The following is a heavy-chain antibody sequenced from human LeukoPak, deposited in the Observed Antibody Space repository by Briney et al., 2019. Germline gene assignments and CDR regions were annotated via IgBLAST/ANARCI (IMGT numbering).Heavy chain of an antibody. J-gene: IGHJ6*03. D-gene: IGHD3-3*01. V-gene: IGHV3-73*01. CDR3: ARVGYDFWSGSEYYYYMDV. CDR2: IRSKANSYAT. Sequence: PGGSLRLSCAASGFTFSGSAMHWVRQASGKGLEWVGRIRSKANSYATAYAASVKGRFTISRDDSKNTAYLQMNSLKTEDTAVYYCARVGYDFWSGSEYYYYMDVWGKGTTVTVSS. CDR1: GFTFSGSA.